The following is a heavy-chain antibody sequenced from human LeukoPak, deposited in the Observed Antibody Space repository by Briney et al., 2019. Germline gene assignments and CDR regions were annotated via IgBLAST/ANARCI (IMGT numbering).Heavy chain of an antibody. Sequence: GASVTVSCTASGYTFTGYYMRWVRQAPGQGLEWMGWINPNSGGTNYAQKFQGRVTMTRDTSISTAYMALSRLRSDDTAVYYCAGRGSYYYSMDVWGKGTTVTVSS. CDR1: GYTFTGYY. D-gene: IGHD3-10*01. CDR3: AGRGSYYYSMDV. J-gene: IGHJ6*03. V-gene: IGHV1-2*02. CDR2: INPNSGGT.